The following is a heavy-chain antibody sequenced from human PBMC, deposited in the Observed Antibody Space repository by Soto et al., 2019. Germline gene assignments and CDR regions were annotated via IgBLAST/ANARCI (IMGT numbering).Heavy chain of an antibody. CDR1: GGSISTYY. V-gene: IGHV4-59*08. CDR2: IYYSGST. J-gene: IGHJ4*02. Sequence: QVQLQESGPGLAKPSETLSLTCTVSGGSISTYYWSWIRQPPGKGLEWIGYIYYSGSTNYNPSLKIRVTISVDTSKNQFSLKLSSVTAADTAVYYCARRGWRHIDYWGQGTLVTLSS. D-gene: IGHD3-3*01. CDR3: ARRGWRHIDY.